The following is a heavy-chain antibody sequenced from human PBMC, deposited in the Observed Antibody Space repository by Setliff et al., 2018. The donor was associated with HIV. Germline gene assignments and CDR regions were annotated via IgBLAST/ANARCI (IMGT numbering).Heavy chain of an antibody. Sequence: SETLSLTCAVYGGSFSGYYWTWIRQTPGKGLEWIGYIYYSGTTKYNPSLKSRVTISVDMSKNQFSLNLRSVTAADTAVYFCATLRWLRSKHSDYWGQGTLVTVSS. V-gene: IGHV4-34*11. CDR1: GGSFSGYY. CDR3: ATLRWLRSKHSDY. J-gene: IGHJ4*01. D-gene: IGHD5-12*01. CDR2: IYYSGTT.